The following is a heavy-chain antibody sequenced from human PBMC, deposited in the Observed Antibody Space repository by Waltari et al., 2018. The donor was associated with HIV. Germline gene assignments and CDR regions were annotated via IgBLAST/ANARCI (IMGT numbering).Heavy chain of an antibody. Sequence: EVELVESGGGLIQRGGSLRLSGGASGFTVRNTYMSWVRQAPGQGLEWVSVIYTGGSTYYADSVKGRFTISRDNSENTLYLQMDNLRVEDTAVYFCAGYAPLNYDISTSQDYWGQGTLVTVSS. CDR2: IYTGGST. J-gene: IGHJ4*02. CDR3: AGYAPLNYDISTSQDY. D-gene: IGHD3-3*01. CDR1: GFTVRNTY. V-gene: IGHV3-53*01.